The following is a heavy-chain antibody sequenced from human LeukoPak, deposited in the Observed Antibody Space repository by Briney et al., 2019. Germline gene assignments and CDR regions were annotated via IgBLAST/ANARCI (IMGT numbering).Heavy chain of an antibody. CDR2: MNPNSGNT. Sequence: GASVKVSCKASGYTFTSYDINWVRQATGQGLEWMGWMNPNSGNTGYAQKFQGRVTITRNTSISTAYTELSSLRSEDTAVYYCARDLRAPGNYYYYMDVWGKGTTVTVSS. CDR3: ARDLRAPGNYYYYMDV. V-gene: IGHV1-8*03. J-gene: IGHJ6*03. CDR1: GYTFTSYD.